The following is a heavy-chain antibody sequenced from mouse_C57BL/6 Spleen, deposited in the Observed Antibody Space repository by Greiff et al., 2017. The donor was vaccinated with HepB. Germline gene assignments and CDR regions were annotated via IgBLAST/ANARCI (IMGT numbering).Heavy chain of an antibody. CDR3: ARYKNGGWAMDY. Sequence: EVQVVESGGGLVQPGGSLSLSCAASGFTFTDYYMSWVRQPPGKALEWLGFIRNKANGYTTEYSASVKGRFTISRDNSQSILYLQMNALRAEDSATYYCARYKNGGWAMDYWGQGTSVTVSS. D-gene: IGHD3-3*01. J-gene: IGHJ4*01. CDR1: GFTFTDYY. V-gene: IGHV7-3*01. CDR2: IRNKANGYTT.